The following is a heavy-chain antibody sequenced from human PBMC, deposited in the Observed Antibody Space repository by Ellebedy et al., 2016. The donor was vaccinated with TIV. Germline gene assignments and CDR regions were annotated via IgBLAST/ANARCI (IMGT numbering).Heavy chain of an antibody. Sequence: KVSCXGSGYSFTSYWIGWVRQMPGKGLEWMGIIYPGDSDTRYSPSFQGQVTISADKSISTAYLQWSSLKASDTAMYYCARQVVPAGNFDYWGQGTLVTVSS. D-gene: IGHD2-2*01. V-gene: IGHV5-51*01. CDR3: ARQVVPAGNFDY. J-gene: IGHJ4*02. CDR1: GYSFTSYW. CDR2: IYPGDSDT.